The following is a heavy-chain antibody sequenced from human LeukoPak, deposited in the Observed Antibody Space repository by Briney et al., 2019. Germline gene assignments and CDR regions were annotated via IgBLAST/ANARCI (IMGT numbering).Heavy chain of an antibody. V-gene: IGHV3-9*01. J-gene: IGHJ5*02. CDR3: AEGRDKYQLLSKNWFDP. Sequence: PGGSLRLSCAASGFTFDDYAMHSVRPAPGRGLEWVSGISWNSGSIGYADSVKGRFTISRDNAKNSLYLQMNSLRAEDTALYYCAEGRDKYQLLSKNWFDPWGQGTLVTVSS. CDR1: GFTFDDYA. CDR2: ISWNSGSI. D-gene: IGHD2-2*01.